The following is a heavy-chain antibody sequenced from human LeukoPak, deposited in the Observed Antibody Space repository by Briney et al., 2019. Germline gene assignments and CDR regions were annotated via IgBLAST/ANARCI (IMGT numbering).Heavy chain of an antibody. Sequence: GASVKVSCKVSGYTLAELSMHWVRQAPGKGLEWMGGFDPEDGETIYTQKFQGRVTMTEDTSTDTAYMELSRLRSEDTAVYYCATGLEIITNDAFDIWGQGTMVTVSS. V-gene: IGHV1-24*01. D-gene: IGHD1-14*01. J-gene: IGHJ3*02. CDR3: ATGLEIITNDAFDI. CDR2: FDPEDGET. CDR1: GYTLAELS.